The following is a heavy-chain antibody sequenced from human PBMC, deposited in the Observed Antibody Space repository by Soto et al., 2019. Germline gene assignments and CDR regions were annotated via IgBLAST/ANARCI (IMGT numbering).Heavy chain of an antibody. CDR3: EKGGFRSDGYYTYYYYNYMDV. CDR1: GFTFSSYA. D-gene: IGHD3-3*01. Sequence: GGSLRLSCAASGFTFSSYAMSWVRQAPGKGLEWVSAISGSGGSTYYADSVKGRFTISRDNSKNTLYLQMNSLRAEDTTVYYCEKGGFRSDGYYTYYYYNYMDVWGKGTMVTVSS. J-gene: IGHJ6*03. CDR2: ISGSGGST. V-gene: IGHV3-23*01.